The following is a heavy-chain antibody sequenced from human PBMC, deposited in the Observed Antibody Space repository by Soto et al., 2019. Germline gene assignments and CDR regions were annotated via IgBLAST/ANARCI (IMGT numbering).Heavy chain of an antibody. CDR2: INHSGST. D-gene: IGHD3-9*01. J-gene: IGHJ6*03. Sequence: SETLSLTCAVYGGSFSGYYWSWIRQPPGKGLEWIGEINHSGSTNYNPSLKSRVTISVDTSKNQFSLKLSSVTAADTAVYYCARGVGYDILTGYYAPYYYYYMDVWGKGTTVTVSS. CDR1: GGSFSGYY. V-gene: IGHV4-34*01. CDR3: ARGVGYDILTGYYAPYYYYYMDV.